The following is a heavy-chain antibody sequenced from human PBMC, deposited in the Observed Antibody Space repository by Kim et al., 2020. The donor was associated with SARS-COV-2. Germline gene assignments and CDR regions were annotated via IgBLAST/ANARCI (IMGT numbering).Heavy chain of an antibody. D-gene: IGHD2-2*01. CDR2: IHTDHGNT. Sequence: ASVKVSCKASSYTFPTYGISWVRQAPVHGLEWMGWIHTDHGNTNYGQKLQGRVTVTTDTSTSTTYMELRSLRSDDTAVYYCARDSRGHCSGTSCPYFDYWGQGTLVTVSS. CDR3: ARDSRGHCSGTSCPYFDY. V-gene: IGHV1-18*01. J-gene: IGHJ4*02. CDR1: SYTFPTYG.